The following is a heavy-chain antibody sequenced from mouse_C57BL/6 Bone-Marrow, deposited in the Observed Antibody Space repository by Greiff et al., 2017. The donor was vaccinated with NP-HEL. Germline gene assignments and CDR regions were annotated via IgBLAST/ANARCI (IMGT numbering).Heavy chain of an antibody. V-gene: IGHV2-9*01. CDR2: IWGGGST. Sequence: VQGVESGPGLVAPSQSLSITCTVSGFSLTSYGVDWVRQPPGTGLEWLGVIWGGGSTNYNSALMSRLSISKDNSKSQVFLNMNSLQTDDTAMYYCAKRERWFAYWGQGTLVTVSA. J-gene: IGHJ3*01. CDR1: GFSLTSYG. CDR3: AKRERWFAY.